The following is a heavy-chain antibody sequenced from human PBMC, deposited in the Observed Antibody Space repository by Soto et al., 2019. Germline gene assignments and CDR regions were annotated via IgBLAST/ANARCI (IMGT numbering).Heavy chain of an antibody. V-gene: IGHV3-23*01. J-gene: IGHJ4*02. D-gene: IGHD3-22*01. CDR3: EKDPTWSYDSSHWGYFDQ. CDR2: ISVSGGSR. Sequence: PGGSLRLSCVASRFLFSSYAMTLVRQSPGKGLEWVSSISVSGGSRYYADSVKGRFTISRDNSKNTLYLQMNSLRAEDTAVYYCEKDPTWSYDSSHWGYFDQWGQGTRVTVSP. CDR1: RFLFSSYA.